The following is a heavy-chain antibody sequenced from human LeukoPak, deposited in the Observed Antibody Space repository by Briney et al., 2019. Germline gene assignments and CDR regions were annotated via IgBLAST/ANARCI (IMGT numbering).Heavy chain of an antibody. J-gene: IGHJ4*02. CDR3: ARDRSSSGWSDYFDY. V-gene: IGHV1-18*01. D-gene: IGHD6-19*01. Sequence: ASVKVSCKASGYTFTSYGISWVRQAPGQGLEWTGWISAYNGNTNYAQKLQGRVTMTTDTSTSTAYMELRSPRSDDTAVYYCARDRSSSGWSDYFDYWGQGTLVTVSS. CDR1: GYTFTSYG. CDR2: ISAYNGNT.